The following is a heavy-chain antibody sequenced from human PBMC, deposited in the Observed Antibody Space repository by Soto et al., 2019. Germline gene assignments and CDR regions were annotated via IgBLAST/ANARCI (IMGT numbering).Heavy chain of an antibody. J-gene: IGHJ4*02. V-gene: IGHV1-18*03. CDR3: ERDAWAGYSSGWYNY. CDR2: VSANNGHT. D-gene: IGHD6-19*01. CDR1: GYTFSSYG. Sequence: QVKLVQSGAELKKPGASVKVSCKASGYTFSSYGMSWVRQAPGQGLEWMGWVSANNGHTNYAQKFQGRVLMTTDTSETTVYMELRSLTSDDMAVYYCERDAWAGYSSGWYNYWGQGTLVTVSS.